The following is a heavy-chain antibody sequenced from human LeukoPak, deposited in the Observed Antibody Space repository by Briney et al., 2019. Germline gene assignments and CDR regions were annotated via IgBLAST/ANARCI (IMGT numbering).Heavy chain of an antibody. J-gene: IGHJ4*02. Sequence: SETLSLTCAVYGGSFSGYYWSWIRQPPGKGLEWIGEINHSGSTYYNPSLKSRVTISVDTSKNQFSLKLSSVTAADTAVYYCARQLYGSGSYYTYYFDYWGQGTLDTVSS. V-gene: IGHV4-34*01. CDR1: GGSFSGYY. CDR2: INHSGST. D-gene: IGHD3-10*01. CDR3: ARQLYGSGSYYTYYFDY.